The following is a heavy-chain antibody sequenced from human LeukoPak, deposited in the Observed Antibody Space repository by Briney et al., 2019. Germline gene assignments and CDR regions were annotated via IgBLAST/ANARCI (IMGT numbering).Heavy chain of an antibody. CDR2: ISYDGSNK. Sequence: GGSLRLSCAASGFTFSSYGMHWVRQAPGKGLEWVAVISYDGSNKYYADSVKGRFTISRDNSKNTLYLQMNSLRAEDTAVYYCARDVGDSSGYLSYWGQGTLVTVSS. V-gene: IGHV3-30*03. J-gene: IGHJ4*02. D-gene: IGHD3-22*01. CDR3: ARDVGDSSGYLSY. CDR1: GFTFSSYG.